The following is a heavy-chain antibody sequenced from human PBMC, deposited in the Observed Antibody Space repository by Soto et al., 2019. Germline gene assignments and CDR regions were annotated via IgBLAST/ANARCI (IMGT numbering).Heavy chain of an antibody. J-gene: IGHJ4*02. CDR1: GFTFSSYW. D-gene: IGHD3-10*01. CDR3: ARDGAGLVRGPDF. Sequence: GGSLRLACEASGFTFSSYWMSWVRQAPGKGLEWVGNIKQDGSEQTYVDSVRGRFTISRDNAKNSLYLQMNSLRAEDTAVYYCARDGAGLVRGPDFWGQRTLDTVSS. CDR2: IKQDGSEQ. V-gene: IGHV3-7*04.